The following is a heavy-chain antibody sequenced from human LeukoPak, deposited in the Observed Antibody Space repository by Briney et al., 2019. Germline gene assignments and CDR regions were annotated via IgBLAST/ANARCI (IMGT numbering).Heavy chain of an antibody. Sequence: GGSLRLSCAASGFTFSSYWMHWVRQVPGKGLVWVSRINPDGSSTNYAGSVKGRFTISRDNANNTLYLQMNSLRVEDTAVYYSARDLHWGQVDYWGQGTLVSVSS. CDR1: GFTFSSYW. CDR3: ARDLHWGQVDY. D-gene: IGHD7-27*01. J-gene: IGHJ4*02. V-gene: IGHV3-74*01. CDR2: INPDGSST.